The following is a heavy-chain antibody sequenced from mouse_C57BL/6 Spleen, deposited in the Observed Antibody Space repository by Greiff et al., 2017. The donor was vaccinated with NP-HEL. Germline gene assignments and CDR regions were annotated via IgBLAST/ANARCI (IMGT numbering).Heavy chain of an antibody. J-gene: IGHJ4*01. CDR3: ARESRTGRGIYYAMDY. CDR1: GFSLTSYG. Sequence: VKLVESGPGLVQPSQSLSITCTVSGFSLTSYGVHWVCQSPGKGLEWLGVIWSGGSTDYNAAFISRLSISKDNSKSQVFFKMNSLQADDTARYYCARESRTGRGIYYAMDYWGQGTSVTVSS. V-gene: IGHV2-2*01. D-gene: IGHD4-1*01. CDR2: IWSGGST.